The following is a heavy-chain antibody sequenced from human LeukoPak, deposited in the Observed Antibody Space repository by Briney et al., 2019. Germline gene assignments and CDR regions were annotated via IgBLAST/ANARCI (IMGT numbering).Heavy chain of an antibody. V-gene: IGHV3-48*04. CDR1: GFTFSSYA. CDR2: ISGSGTTT. Sequence: GGSLRLSCEASGFTFSSYAMSWVRQAPGKGLEWVSSISGSGTTTYSADSVRGRFTVSRDNAKNSVFLYMNSLRAEDTAVYYCAIQITMIVVVPYFDYWGQGTLVTVSS. D-gene: IGHD3-22*01. J-gene: IGHJ4*02. CDR3: AIQITMIVVVPYFDY.